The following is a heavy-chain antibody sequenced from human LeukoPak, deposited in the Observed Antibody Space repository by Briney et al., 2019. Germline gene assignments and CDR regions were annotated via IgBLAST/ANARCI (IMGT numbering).Heavy chain of an antibody. CDR3: ARLGYCSSTSCSKGYYGMDV. V-gene: IGHV3-48*03. J-gene: IGHJ6*02. CDR2: ISSSGSTI. D-gene: IGHD2-2*01. Sequence: GGSLRLSCAASGFTFSNYAMSWVRQAPGKGLEWVSYISSSGSTIYYADSVKGRFTISRDNAKNSLYLQMNSLRAEDTAVYYCARLGYCSSTSCSKGYYGMDVWGQGTTVTVSS. CDR1: GFTFSNYA.